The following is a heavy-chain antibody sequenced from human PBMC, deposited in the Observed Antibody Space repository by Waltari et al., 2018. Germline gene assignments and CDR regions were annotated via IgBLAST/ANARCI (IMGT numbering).Heavy chain of an antibody. CDR1: GYSVTRSYW. CDR2: VHGSGRT. CDR3: ARDRGRGLYLDS. J-gene: IGHJ4*02. Sequence: QLQLQESSPGLVKPSGTLSLSCAVSGYSVTRSYWWSWVRQPPGKGLEWIGQVHGSGRTNYNPSFASRVTVSLDTSINQVSLKVTSATAADTAVYYCARDRGRGLYLDSWGPGTLVTVSP. D-gene: IGHD2-15*01. V-gene: IGHV4-4*02.